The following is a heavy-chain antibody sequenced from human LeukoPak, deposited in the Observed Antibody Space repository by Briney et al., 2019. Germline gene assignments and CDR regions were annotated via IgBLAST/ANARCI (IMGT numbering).Heavy chain of an antibody. CDR1: GFTFSSYW. CDR2: ITSDGSST. J-gene: IGHJ4*02. CDR3: AKTAAGYFDY. D-gene: IGHD6-13*01. V-gene: IGHV3-74*01. Sequence: PGGSLRLSCAASGFTFSSYWMHWVRQAPGKGLVWVSRITSDGSSTIYADSVKGRFTISRDNSKNTLYLQMNSLRAEATAVYYCAKTAAGYFDYWGQGTLVTVSS.